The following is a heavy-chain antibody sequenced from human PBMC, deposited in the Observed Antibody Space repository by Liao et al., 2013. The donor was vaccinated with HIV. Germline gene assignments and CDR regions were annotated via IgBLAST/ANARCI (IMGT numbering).Heavy chain of an antibody. CDR2: IYTSGST. Sequence: QVQLQQWGAGLLKPSETLSLTCAVYDGSFSGYYWSWIRQPAGKGLEWIGRIYTSGSTNYNPSLKSRVTISVDTSKNQFSLKLSSVTAADTAVYYCAREILLWFGELKGEWPLFDYWGQGTLVTVSS. CDR1: DGSFSGYY. D-gene: IGHD3-10*01. J-gene: IGHJ4*02. V-gene: IGHV4-59*10. CDR3: AREILLWFGELKGEWPLFDY.